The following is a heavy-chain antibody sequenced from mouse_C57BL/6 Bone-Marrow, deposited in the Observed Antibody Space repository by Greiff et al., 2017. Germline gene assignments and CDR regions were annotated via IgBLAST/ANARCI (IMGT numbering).Heavy chain of an antibody. CDR1: GFTFSSYA. Sequence: EVQVVESGGGLVKPGGSLKLSCAASGFTFSSYAMSWVRQTPEKRLEWVATISDGGSYTYYPDNVKGRFTISRDNAKNNLYLQMSHLKSEDTAMYYCARDRTMVTAGAFDYWGQGTTLTVSS. CDR2: ISDGGSYT. CDR3: ARDRTMVTAGAFDY. V-gene: IGHV5-4*01. J-gene: IGHJ2*01. D-gene: IGHD2-2*01.